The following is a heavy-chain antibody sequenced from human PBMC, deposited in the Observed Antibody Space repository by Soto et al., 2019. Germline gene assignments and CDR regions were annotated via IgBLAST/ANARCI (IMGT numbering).Heavy chain of an antibody. CDR3: ARGRCSGGSCYSLPFDY. Sequence: SETLSLTCTVSGGSISSYYWSWIRQPPGKGLEWIGYIYYSGSTNYNPSLKSRVTISVDTSKNQFSLKLSSVTAADTAVYYCARGRCSGGSCYSLPFDYWGQGTLVTVSS. J-gene: IGHJ4*02. D-gene: IGHD2-15*01. CDR2: IYYSGST. CDR1: GGSISSYY. V-gene: IGHV4-59*08.